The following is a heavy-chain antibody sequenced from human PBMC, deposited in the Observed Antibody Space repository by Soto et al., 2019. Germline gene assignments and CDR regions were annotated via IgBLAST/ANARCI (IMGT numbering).Heavy chain of an antibody. Sequence: PGGSLRLSCAASGFTFRNYWMHWVRQVPGKGLVWVSRINSDGSNTIYADSVKGRFTISRANAKNTLYLQMNSLRVEDTAVYYCASGYSSGWYGKYYFDYWGQAALVTVFS. CDR2: INSDGSNT. CDR3: ASGYSSGWYGKYYFDY. D-gene: IGHD6-19*01. V-gene: IGHV3-74*01. CDR1: GFTFRNYW. J-gene: IGHJ4*02.